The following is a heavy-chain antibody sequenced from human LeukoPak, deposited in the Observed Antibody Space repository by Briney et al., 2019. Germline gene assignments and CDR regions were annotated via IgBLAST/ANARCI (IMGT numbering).Heavy chain of an antibody. CDR3: ARRWSSGWADDAFDI. CDR1: GYTFTSYG. V-gene: IGHV1-18*01. D-gene: IGHD6-19*01. CDR2: ISAYNGNT. Sequence: ASVKVSCKASGYTFTSYGISWVRQAPGQGLEWMGWISAYNGNTNYAQKLQGRVTMTTDTSTSTAYMELRSLRSDDTAVYYCARRWSSGWADDAFDIWGQGTMVTVSS. J-gene: IGHJ3*02.